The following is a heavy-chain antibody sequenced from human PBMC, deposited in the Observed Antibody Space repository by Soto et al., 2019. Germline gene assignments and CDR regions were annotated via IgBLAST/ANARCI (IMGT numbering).Heavy chain of an antibody. CDR2: NNAGNCNT. Sequence: VKASCTPSGYTFTSYAMHWVRQAPGQRLERKGWNNAGNCNTKYSQKFQGRVTITRDTSASTAYMELSSLRSEDTAVYYCARDTPEIYDFWSGNASDTVYYYYYYMDVWGKGTTVTVSS. CDR1: GYTFTSYA. J-gene: IGHJ6*03. CDR3: ARDTPEIYDFWSGNASDTVYYYYYYMDV. D-gene: IGHD3-3*01. V-gene: IGHV1-3*01.